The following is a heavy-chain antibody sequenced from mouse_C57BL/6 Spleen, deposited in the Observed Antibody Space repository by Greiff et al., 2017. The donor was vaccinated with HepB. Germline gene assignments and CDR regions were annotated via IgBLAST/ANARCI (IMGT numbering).Heavy chain of an antibody. D-gene: IGHD2-12*01. CDR1: GYTFTDYY. V-gene: IGHV1-76*01. CDR2: IYPGSGNT. Sequence: QVQLQQSGAELVRPGASVKLSCKASGYTFTDYYINWVKQRPGQGLEWIARIYPGSGNTYYNEKFKGKATLTAEKSSSTAYMQLSSLTSEDSAVYCCARERVTGPFAYWGQGTLVTVSA. CDR3: ARERVTGPFAY. J-gene: IGHJ3*01.